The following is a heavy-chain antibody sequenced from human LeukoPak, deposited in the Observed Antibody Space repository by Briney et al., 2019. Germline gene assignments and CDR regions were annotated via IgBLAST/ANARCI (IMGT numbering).Heavy chain of an antibody. D-gene: IGHD3-16*01. CDR3: ATSWGPDTSAFRWGRDGMDV. CDR1: GFTFSSYS. V-gene: IGHV3-23*01. Sequence: GGSLRLSCAASGFTFSSYSMNWVHQAPGKGLEWVSAISKSGDHTYYAASAKGRFTIYRDNSKNTQYLQMNSLRAEDTAVHYCATSWGPDTSAFRWGRDGMDVWGQGTTVTVSS. J-gene: IGHJ6*02. CDR2: ISKSGDHT.